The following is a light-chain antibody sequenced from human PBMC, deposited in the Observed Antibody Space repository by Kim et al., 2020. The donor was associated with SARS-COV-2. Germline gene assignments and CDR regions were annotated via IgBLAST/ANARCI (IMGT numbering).Light chain of an antibody. CDR3: LLHYGATQL. CDR2: STN. J-gene: IGLJ3*02. Sequence: PGGTVTLTGASSTGAVTSAHYPNWFQQKHGQTPRPLIYSTNNKHSWTPARFSASLLGGRAVLTLSAVQPEDEAIYYCLLHYGATQLFGAGTKLTVL. V-gene: IGLV7-43*01. CDR1: TGAVTSAHY.